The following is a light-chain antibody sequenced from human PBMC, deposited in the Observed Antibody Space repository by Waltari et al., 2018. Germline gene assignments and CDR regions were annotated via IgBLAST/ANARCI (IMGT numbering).Light chain of an antibody. V-gene: IGLV1-51*02. Sequence: QSVLTQPPSVSAAPGQRVTISCSGSSSNIGQNYVSWYQQLPGTAPKLLIYENAHRPSGIPDRFSGSKSGTSATLGITGLQTGDEATYYCASWDSSLTGLFGGGTKLTVL. J-gene: IGLJ2*01. CDR2: ENA. CDR1: SSNIGQNY. CDR3: ASWDSSLTGL.